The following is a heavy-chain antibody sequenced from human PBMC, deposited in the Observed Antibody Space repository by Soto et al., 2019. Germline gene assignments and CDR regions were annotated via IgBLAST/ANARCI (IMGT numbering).Heavy chain of an antibody. Sequence: SETLSLTCTVSGGSINTNNYYWGWVRQPPGKGLEWIGSVFYNGTTYYSPSLKSRVTISLAPSRTQFSLKLESVTAADTAVYFCARLVVVSPVANAWGQGTLVTV. CDR2: VFYNGTT. V-gene: IGHV4-39*01. J-gene: IGHJ5*02. D-gene: IGHD2-15*01. CDR1: GGSINTNNYY. CDR3: ARLVVVSPVANA.